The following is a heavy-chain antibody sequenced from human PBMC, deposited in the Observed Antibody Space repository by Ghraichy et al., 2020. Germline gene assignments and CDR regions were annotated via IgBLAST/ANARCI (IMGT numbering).Heavy chain of an antibody. CDR1: GGSISSSSYY. CDR2: IYYSGST. D-gene: IGHD3-10*01. V-gene: IGHV4-39*02. Sequence: SETLSLTCTVSGGSISSSSYYWGWIHQPPGKGLEWIGSIYYSGSTYYNPSLKSRVTISVDTSKNQFSLKLSSVTAADTAVYYCAREKITMVRSFDYWGQGTLVTVSS. J-gene: IGHJ4*02. CDR3: AREKITMVRSFDY.